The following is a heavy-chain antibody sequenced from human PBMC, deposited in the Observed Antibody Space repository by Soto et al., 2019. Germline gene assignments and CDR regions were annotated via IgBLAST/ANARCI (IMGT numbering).Heavy chain of an antibody. D-gene: IGHD6-19*01. CDR1: GAIFSSHT. Sequence: QVQLVQSGAEVKKPGSSVKVSCKASGAIFSSHTLSWVRQAPGQGLEWMGRIIPVIAIINYAQKFQDRATITADKSTNTAYMELSNLRREDTAVYFCASLMGNGTGWVDYWGQGTLVTVSS. J-gene: IGHJ4*02. CDR3: ASLMGNGTGWVDY. V-gene: IGHV1-69*02. CDR2: IIPVIAII.